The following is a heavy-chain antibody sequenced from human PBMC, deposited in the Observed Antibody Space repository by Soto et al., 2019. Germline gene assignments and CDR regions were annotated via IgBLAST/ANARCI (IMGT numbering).Heavy chain of an antibody. Sequence: EVQLVESGGGLVQPGGSLRLSCAASGFTFGNYWMYWVRQAPGKGLVWVSRINSDGSVSSYADSVKGRLTISRDNVKNTIYLQMDSLRVEDTAVYYCARGDCVGCNCYSLAGSFYSYMDVWGKGTTVTVFS. V-gene: IGHV3-74*01. J-gene: IGHJ6*03. CDR2: INSDGSVS. D-gene: IGHD2-15*01. CDR3: ARGDCVGCNCYSLAGSFYSYMDV. CDR1: GFTFGNYW.